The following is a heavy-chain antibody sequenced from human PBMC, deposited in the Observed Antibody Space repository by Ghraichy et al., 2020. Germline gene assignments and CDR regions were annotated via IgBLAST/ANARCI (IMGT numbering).Heavy chain of an antibody. CDR2: IKQDGSEK. Sequence: GSLNISCAASGFRFNKYWMSWVRQAPGKGLEWVANIKQDGSEKFYADSLKGRFTISRDNANNSLYLRMSSLRVEDTAVYYCARGSFYDFWSASDWFDPWGQGVLVTVSS. D-gene: IGHD3-3*01. V-gene: IGHV3-7*04. CDR3: ARGSFYDFWSASDWFDP. J-gene: IGHJ5*02. CDR1: GFRFNKYW.